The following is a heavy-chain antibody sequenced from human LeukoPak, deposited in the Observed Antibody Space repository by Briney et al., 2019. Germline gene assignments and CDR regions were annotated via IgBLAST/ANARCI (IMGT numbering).Heavy chain of an antibody. J-gene: IGHJ4*02. CDR1: GCSFTAYW. V-gene: IGHV5-51*01. D-gene: IGHD3-16*01. CDR3: ARPAAGLGGFDY. CDR2: IYPGDSAT. Sequence: GESLKISCRGSGCSFTAYWVAWVRQMPGKGLEWMATIYPGDSATTYSPSFQGQVTISADKSITPAYLQWSSLKASDTAMYYCARPAAGLGGFDYWGQGTLVTVSS.